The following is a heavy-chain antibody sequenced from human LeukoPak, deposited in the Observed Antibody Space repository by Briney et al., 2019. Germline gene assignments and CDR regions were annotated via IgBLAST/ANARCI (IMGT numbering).Heavy chain of an antibody. CDR2: INPSGGST. D-gene: IGHD5-12*01. J-gene: IGHJ4*02. CDR1: GGTFSSYA. Sequence: ASVKVSCKASGGTFSSYAISWVRQAPGQGLEWMGIINPSGGSTSYAQKFQGRVTMTRDMSTSTVYMELSSLRSEDTAVYYCARGGYSGYEYFDYWGQGTLVTVSS. CDR3: ARGGYSGYEYFDY. V-gene: IGHV1-46*01.